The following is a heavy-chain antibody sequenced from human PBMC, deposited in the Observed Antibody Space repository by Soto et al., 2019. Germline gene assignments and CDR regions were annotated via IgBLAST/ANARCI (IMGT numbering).Heavy chain of an antibody. V-gene: IGHV1-18*01. D-gene: IGHD3-22*01. J-gene: IGHJ4*02. Sequence: QVQLVQSGAEVKKPGASVKVSCKTSGYTFTSYGISWVRQAPGQGLEWMGWISADNGNTNYAQKFQGRVTMTTDTSTSTAYMEVRSLRSDDTAVYYCATTRGSISMIVPPFDYWGQGTLVTVSS. CDR2: ISADNGNT. CDR1: GYTFTSYG. CDR3: ATTRGSISMIVPPFDY.